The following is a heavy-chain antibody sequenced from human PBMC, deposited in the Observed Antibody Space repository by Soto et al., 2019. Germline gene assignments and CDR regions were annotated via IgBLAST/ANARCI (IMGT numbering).Heavy chain of an antibody. CDR2: LYIADGT. V-gene: IGHV3-53*01. J-gene: IGHJ3*02. Sequence: GGSLRLSCAASGFTVNGKKYMTWVRQAPGKGLEWVSALYIADGTYYADSVKGRFTVSIDSSKNTVYLQMNNLSPEDTAVYYCATWLLREHAFDIWGLGTMVTVSS. D-gene: IGHD2-15*01. CDR1: GFTVNGKKY. CDR3: ATWLLREHAFDI.